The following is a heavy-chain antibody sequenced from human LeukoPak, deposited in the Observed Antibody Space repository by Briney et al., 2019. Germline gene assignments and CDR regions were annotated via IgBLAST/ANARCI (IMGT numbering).Heavy chain of an antibody. D-gene: IGHD6-13*01. Sequence: GGSLRLSCAASGFTFSSYAMSWVRQAPGKGLEWVALISYDGSDKYYADSVKGRFTISRDNSKSTLYLQMNSLSSEDTAVFYCAKDLSYSTIWPYFDFWGQGTLVTVSS. J-gene: IGHJ4*02. CDR1: GFTFSSYA. CDR2: ISYDGSDK. CDR3: AKDLSYSTIWPYFDF. V-gene: IGHV3-30*18.